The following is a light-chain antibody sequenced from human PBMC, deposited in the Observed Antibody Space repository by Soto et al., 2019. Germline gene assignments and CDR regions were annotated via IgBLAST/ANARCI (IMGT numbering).Light chain of an antibody. Sequence: DIQMTQSPSTLSASVGDRVTITCRASQSISSWLAWYQQKPGKAPKLLIYDASYLERGVPSRFSGSGSGTEFTLTISDLQPDDLATYYCQQYNSFWTFGQGTKVE. J-gene: IGKJ1*01. CDR1: QSISSW. CDR2: DAS. CDR3: QQYNSFWT. V-gene: IGKV1-5*01.